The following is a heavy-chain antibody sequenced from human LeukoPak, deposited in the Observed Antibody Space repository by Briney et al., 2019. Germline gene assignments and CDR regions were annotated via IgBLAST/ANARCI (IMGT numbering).Heavy chain of an antibody. Sequence: SETLSLTCAVYGGSFSGYYWSWIRQPPGKGLEWIGEINHSGSTYYNPSLKSRVTISVNTSKNQFSLKLSSVTAADTAVYYCARVIVGATTLFDYWGQGTLVTVSS. CDR1: GGSFSGYY. CDR3: ARVIVGATTLFDY. CDR2: INHSGST. V-gene: IGHV4-34*01. J-gene: IGHJ4*02. D-gene: IGHD1-26*01.